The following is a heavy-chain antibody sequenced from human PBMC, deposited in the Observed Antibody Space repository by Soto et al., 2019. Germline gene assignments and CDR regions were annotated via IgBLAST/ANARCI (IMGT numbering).Heavy chain of an antibody. J-gene: IGHJ3*01. D-gene: IGHD3-10*01. CDR3: ARGDRGAFDL. CDR1: GFTFNYYW. CDR2: IQNDGSRT. Sequence: EVQVVESGGGLVQPGGSLRLSCAASGFTFNYYWMHWVRHAPGKGLVWVSHIQNDGSRTTYADSVKGRFTISRDNAKDTLYLPMNSLRAEDTAVYYCARGDRGAFDLWGQGTMVTVSS. V-gene: IGHV3-74*01.